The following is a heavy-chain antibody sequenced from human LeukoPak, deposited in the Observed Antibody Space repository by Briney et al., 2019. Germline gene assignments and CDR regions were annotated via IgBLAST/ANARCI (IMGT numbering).Heavy chain of an antibody. CDR3: AGGEYYGSGRWGY. CDR2: MNPNSGYA. V-gene: IGHV1-8*02. J-gene: IGHJ4*02. D-gene: IGHD3-10*01. Sequence: ASVKVSCKASGYSFISYDINWVRQAPGQGLEWMGWMNPNSGYAGFAQKFQGRVTSTRDTSTGTAYLELSSLRSEDTAVYFCAGGEYYGSGRWGYWGQGTLVTVSS. CDR1: GYSFISYD.